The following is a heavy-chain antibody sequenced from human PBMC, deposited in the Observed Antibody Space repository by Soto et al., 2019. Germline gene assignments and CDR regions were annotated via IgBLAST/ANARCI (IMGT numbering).Heavy chain of an antibody. V-gene: IGHV3-30-3*01. J-gene: IGHJ4*02. Sequence: QVQLVESGGGVVQPGRSLRLSCAASGFTFSSYAMHWVRQAPGKGLEWVAVISYDGSNKYYADSVKGRFTISRDNSKNTLYLQMNSLRAEDTAVYYCARGVLGATYYFDYWGQGTLVTVSS. CDR3: ARGVLGATYYFDY. CDR2: ISYDGSNK. D-gene: IGHD1-26*01. CDR1: GFTFSSYA.